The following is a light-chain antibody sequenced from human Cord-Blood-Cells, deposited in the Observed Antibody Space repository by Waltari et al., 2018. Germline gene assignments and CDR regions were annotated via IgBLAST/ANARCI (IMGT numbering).Light chain of an antibody. J-gene: IGLJ3*02. CDR2: VGTGGIVG. CDR3: GADHGSGSNFVWV. Sequence: QPVLTQPPSASASLGASVTLTCTLSSAYCNHKVDWYQQRPGTGPRFVLRVGTGGIVGSKGDGIPDRFSVLGSGLNRYLTIKNIQEEDESDYHCGADHGSGSNFVWVFGGGTKLTVL. CDR1: SAYCNHK. V-gene: IGLV9-49*01.